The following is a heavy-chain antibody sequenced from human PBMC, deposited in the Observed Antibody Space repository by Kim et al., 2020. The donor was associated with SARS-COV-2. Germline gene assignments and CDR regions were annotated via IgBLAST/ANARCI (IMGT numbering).Heavy chain of an antibody. CDR1: GFTFSSYA. J-gene: IGHJ4*02. V-gene: IGHV3-23*03. Sequence: GGSLRLSCAASGFTFSSYAMSWVRQAPGKGLEWVSVIYSGGSSTYYADSVKGRFTISRDNSKNTLYLQMNSLRAEDTAVYYCAKDEGYFSSTSCGFSANRGEVFDYWGPGTLVTVSS. CDR2: IYSGGSST. D-gene: IGHD2-2*01. CDR3: AKDEGYFSSTSCGFSANRGEVFDY.